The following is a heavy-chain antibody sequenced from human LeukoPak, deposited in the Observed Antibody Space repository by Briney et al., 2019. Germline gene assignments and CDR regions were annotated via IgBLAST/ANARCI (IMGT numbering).Heavy chain of an antibody. J-gene: IGHJ3*02. Sequence: PGGSLRLSCAASGFTFSSYGMHWVRQAPGKGLEWVAFTSADGRNKYYVDSVKGRFSITRDNSKHTLYLQMNSLRTEDAAVYYCAKLRISWKTNDVFDIWGRGTLVIVSS. CDR2: TSADGRNK. V-gene: IGHV3-30*18. D-gene: IGHD3-3*02. CDR3: AKLRISWKTNDVFDI. CDR1: GFTFSSYG.